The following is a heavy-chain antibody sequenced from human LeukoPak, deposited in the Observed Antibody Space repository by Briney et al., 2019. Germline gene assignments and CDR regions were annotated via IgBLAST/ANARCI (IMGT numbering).Heavy chain of an antibody. Sequence: PSETLSLTCAVYGGSFSGYYWSWIRQPPGKGLEWIGEINHSGSTNYNPSLKSRVTISADTSKNQFSLKLSSVTAADTAVYYCARGSIWNYWGQGTLVTVSS. J-gene: IGHJ4*02. CDR3: ARGSIWNY. V-gene: IGHV4-34*01. CDR1: GGSFSGYY. CDR2: INHSGST. D-gene: IGHD3-3*01.